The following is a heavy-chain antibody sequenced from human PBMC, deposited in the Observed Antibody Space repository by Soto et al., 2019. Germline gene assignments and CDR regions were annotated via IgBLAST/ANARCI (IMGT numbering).Heavy chain of an antibody. CDR1: GGSISSGDYY. V-gene: IGHV4-30-4*01. CDR2: IYYSGST. CDR3: ARAQSGSGSQIPGRFDY. Sequence: SQTLSLTCTVSGGSISSGDYYWSWIRQPPGKGLEWIGYIYYSGSTYYNPSLKSRVTISVDTSKNQFSLKLSSVTAADTAVYYCARAQSGSGSQIPGRFDYWGQGTLVTVSS. J-gene: IGHJ4*02. D-gene: IGHD3-10*01.